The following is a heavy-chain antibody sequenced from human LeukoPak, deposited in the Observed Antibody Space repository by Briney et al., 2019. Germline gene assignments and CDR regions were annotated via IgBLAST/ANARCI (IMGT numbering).Heavy chain of an antibody. CDR3: AKDLVYCSSTSCHYYYYGMGV. CDR2: ISYDGSNK. D-gene: IGHD2-2*01. V-gene: IGHV3-30-3*01. CDR1: GFTFSSYA. J-gene: IGHJ6*02. Sequence: GGSLRLSCAASGFTFSSYAMHWVRQAPGKGLEWVALISYDGSNKYYADSVKGRFTISRDNSKNTLYLQMNSLRAEDTAVYYCAKDLVYCSSTSCHYYYYGMGVWGQGTTVTVSS.